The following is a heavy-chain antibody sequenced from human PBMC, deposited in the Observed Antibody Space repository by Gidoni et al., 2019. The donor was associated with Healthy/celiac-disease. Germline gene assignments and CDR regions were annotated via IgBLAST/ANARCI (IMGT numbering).Heavy chain of an antibody. V-gene: IGHV3-30-3*01. CDR3: ARERMKIFDY. Sequence: QVQLVESGGGVVQPGRSLRLSCAASGFTFSRYAMHWVRQAPGKGLEWVAVISYDGSNKYYADSVKGRFTISRDNSKNTLYLQMNRLRAEDTAVYYCARERMKIFDYWGQGTLVTVSS. CDR2: ISYDGSNK. J-gene: IGHJ4*02. CDR1: GFTFSRYA.